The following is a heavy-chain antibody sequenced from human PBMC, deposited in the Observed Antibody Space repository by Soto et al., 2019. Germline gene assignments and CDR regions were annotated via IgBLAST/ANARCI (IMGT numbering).Heavy chain of an antibody. CDR1: GFTFSSYA. CDR3: AKDRPLELDSYGSYYYGMDV. V-gene: IGHV3-23*01. CDR2: ISGSGGST. Sequence: GGSLRLSCAASGFTFSSYAMSWVRQAPGKGLEWVSAISGSGGSTYYADSVKGRFTISRDNSKNTLYLQMTSLRAEDTAVYYCAKDRPLELDSYGSYYYGMDVWGQGTTVTVSS. D-gene: IGHD5-18*01. J-gene: IGHJ6*02.